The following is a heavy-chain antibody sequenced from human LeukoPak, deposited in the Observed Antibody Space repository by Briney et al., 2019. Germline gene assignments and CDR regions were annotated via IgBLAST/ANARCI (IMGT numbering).Heavy chain of an antibody. CDR2: ISWNGDYI. CDR1: GFTFENYA. CDR3: LKDMDNNGWG. J-gene: IGHJ4*02. Sequence: GGSLRLSCEASGFTFENYAIHWVRQAPGKGLEWVSGISWNGDYIGYADSVKGRFTISRDNSKKSLYLQMNSLRPEDTALYHCLKDMDNNGWGWGQGTLVTVSA. V-gene: IGHV3-9*01. D-gene: IGHD3-22*01.